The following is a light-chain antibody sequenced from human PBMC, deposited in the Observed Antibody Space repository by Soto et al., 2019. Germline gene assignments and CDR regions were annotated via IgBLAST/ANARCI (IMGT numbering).Light chain of an antibody. J-gene: IGLJ1*01. CDR2: INK. CDR3: QSYDSSPSGYV. V-gene: IGLV1-40*01. CDR1: SSNIGAGYD. Sequence: QSVLTQPPSVSGAPGQRVTISCTGSSSNIGAGYDVHWYQQLPGTAPKLLIYINKNRPSGVPDRFSGSKSDTSASLAITGLQAEDEADYYCQSYDSSPSGYVFGTGTKVTVL.